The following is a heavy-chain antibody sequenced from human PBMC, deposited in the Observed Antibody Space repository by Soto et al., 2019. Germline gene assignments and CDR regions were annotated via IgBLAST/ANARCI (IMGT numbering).Heavy chain of an antibody. CDR2: IYLGDSDT. J-gene: IGHJ5*02. D-gene: IGHD2-8*01. V-gene: IGHV5-51*01. Sequence: GESLQISCKGSGYSFTNYWIGCVRQMPGKGLEWIGTIYLGDSDTRYSPSFQGRVTISADKSISAAYLQWGSLKASDTAMYYCARGNGWNAGFFAINWLERWGEGTRVTVSS. CDR1: GYSFTNYW. CDR3: ARGNGWNAGFFAINWLER.